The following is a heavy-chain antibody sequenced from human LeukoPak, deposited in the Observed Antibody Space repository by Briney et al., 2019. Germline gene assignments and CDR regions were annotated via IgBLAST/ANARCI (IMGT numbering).Heavy chain of an antibody. CDR2: IYHSEST. Sequence: SETLSPTCPVSGGPISRSNWWSWVREPRGKGLDWIGEIYHSESTNYNPSVETRVTISEDRSKHQLSLKVSSVTAAHSAIYQWARGRYSAEGVYWGQGTLVTVSS. D-gene: IGHD6-13*01. J-gene: IGHJ4*02. V-gene: IGHV4-4*02. CDR1: GGPISRSNW. CDR3: ARGRYSAEGVY.